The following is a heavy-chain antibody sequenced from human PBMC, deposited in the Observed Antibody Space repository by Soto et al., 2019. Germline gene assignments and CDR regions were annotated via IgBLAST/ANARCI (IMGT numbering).Heavy chain of an antibody. CDR3: AKGYELHLGELSFRIPFDY. CDR2: ISGSGGST. D-gene: IGHD3-16*02. J-gene: IGHJ4*02. Sequence: GGSLRLSCAASGFTFSSYAMSWVRQAPGKGLEWVSAISGSGGSTYYADSVKGRFTISRDNSKNTMYLQMNSLRAEDTAVYYCAKGYELHLGELSFRIPFDYWGQGTLVTVSS. CDR1: GFTFSSYA. V-gene: IGHV3-23*01.